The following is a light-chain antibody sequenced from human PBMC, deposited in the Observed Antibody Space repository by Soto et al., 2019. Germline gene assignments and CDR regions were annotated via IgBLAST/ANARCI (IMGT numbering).Light chain of an antibody. CDR2: DVS. CDR1: SNDVGGYNY. V-gene: IGLV2-14*01. J-gene: IGLJ2*01. Sequence: QSALTQPASVSGSPGQSITISCTGTSNDVGGYNYASWYQQHPGKAPKLIIYDVSNRPSGVSNRFSGSKSGNTASLTISGLQAEDEADYYCSSYTSSSTYVVFGGGTKLTVL. CDR3: SSYTSSSTYVV.